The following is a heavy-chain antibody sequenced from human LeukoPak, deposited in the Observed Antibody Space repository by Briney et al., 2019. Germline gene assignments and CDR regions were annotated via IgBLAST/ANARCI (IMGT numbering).Heavy chain of an antibody. J-gene: IGHJ4*02. Sequence: SETLSLTCTVSGGSISSYYWSWIRQPPGKGLEWIGYIYYSGSTNYNPFLKSRVTISVDTSKNQFSLKLSSVTAADTAVYYCARGGGYGDYRSFDYWGQGTLVTVSS. CDR1: GGSISSYY. V-gene: IGHV4-59*01. D-gene: IGHD4-17*01. CDR2: IYYSGST. CDR3: ARGGGYGDYRSFDY.